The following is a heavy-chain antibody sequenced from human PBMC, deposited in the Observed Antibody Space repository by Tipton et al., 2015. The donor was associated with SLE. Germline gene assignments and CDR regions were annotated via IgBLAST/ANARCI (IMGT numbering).Heavy chain of an antibody. V-gene: IGHV4-59*01. CDR2: IYYSGST. Sequence: TLSLTCTVSGGSISSYYWTWIRQPPGKGLEWIGYIYYSGSTHYNPSLKSRVTISVDTSKNQFSLKLSSVTAADTAMYYCARDAYSGSSTYYYYYMDVWGKGTTVTVSS. CDR1: GGSISSYY. D-gene: IGHD1-26*01. J-gene: IGHJ6*03. CDR3: ARDAYSGSSTYYYYYMDV.